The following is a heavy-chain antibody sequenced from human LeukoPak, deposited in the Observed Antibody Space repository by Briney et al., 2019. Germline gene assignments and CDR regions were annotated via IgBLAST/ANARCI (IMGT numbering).Heavy chain of an antibody. D-gene: IGHD6-13*01. J-gene: IGHJ4*02. CDR2: INHSGST. V-gene: IGHV4-34*01. CDR3: ARVQSNKIIAAAEFDY. CDR1: GGSFSGDY. Sequence: PSETLSLTCAVYGGSFSGDYWSWIRQPPGKGLEWIGEINHSGSTNYNPSLKSRVTISVDTSKNQFSLKLSSVTAADTAVYYCARVQSNKIIAAAEFDYWGQGTLVTVSS.